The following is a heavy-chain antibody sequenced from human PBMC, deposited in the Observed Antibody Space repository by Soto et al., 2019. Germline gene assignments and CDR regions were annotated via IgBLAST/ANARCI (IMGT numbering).Heavy chain of an antibody. CDR2: IYYSGST. CDR1: GGSIISGGYY. CDR3: ARFLGGEHDGYFDY. Sequence: SETLSLTCTVSGGSIISGGYYWIWIRQHPGKGLEWIGYIYYSGSTYYNPSLKSRVTISVDTSKNQFSLKLSSVTAADTAVYYCARFLGGEHDGYFDYWGQGTLVTVSS. J-gene: IGHJ4*02. D-gene: IGHD1-26*01. V-gene: IGHV4-31*03.